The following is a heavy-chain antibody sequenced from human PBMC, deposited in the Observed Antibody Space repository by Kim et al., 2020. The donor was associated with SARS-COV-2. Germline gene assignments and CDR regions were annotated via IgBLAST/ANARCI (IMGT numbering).Heavy chain of an antibody. D-gene: IGHD1-26*01. J-gene: IGHJ6*02. CDR3: VRDLSGSNYYYGMEV. Sequence: GGSLRLSCAASGFTFSSHDMHWVRQATGKGLEWVSGIGADGDTYYLGSVRGRFTISRENAKNSLYLQMNSLTVGDTAVYYCVRDLSGSNYYYGMEVWGQGTTVTVSS. V-gene: IGHV3-13*01. CDR1: GFTFSSHD. CDR2: IGADGDT.